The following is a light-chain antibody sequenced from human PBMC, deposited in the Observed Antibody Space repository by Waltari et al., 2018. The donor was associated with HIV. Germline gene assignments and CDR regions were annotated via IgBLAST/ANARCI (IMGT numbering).Light chain of an antibody. CDR3: ETWDSNTVV. J-gene: IGLJ2*01. CDR1: SGHSSYI. CDR2: LEGSGSY. Sequence: QPVLTQSSSASASLGSSVKLTCTLSSGHSSYIIAWHQQQPGEAPRYLMKLEGSGSYNKGSGVPDRFSGSSSGADRYLTISNLQFEDEADYYCETWDSNTVVFGGGTKLTVL. V-gene: IGLV4-60*02.